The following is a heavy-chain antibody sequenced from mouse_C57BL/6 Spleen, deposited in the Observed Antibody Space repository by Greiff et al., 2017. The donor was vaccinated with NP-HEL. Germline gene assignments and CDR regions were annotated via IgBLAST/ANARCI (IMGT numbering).Heavy chain of an antibody. CDR3: ARGDYDAVFAY. V-gene: IGHV1-42*01. CDR1: GYSFTGYY. CDR2: INPSTGGT. Sequence: VQLQQSGPELVKPGASVKISCKASGYSFTGYYMNWVKQSPEKSLEWIGEINPSTGGTTYNQKFKAKATLTVDKSSSTAYMQLKSLTSEDSAVYYCARGDYDAVFAYWGQGTLVTVSA. D-gene: IGHD2-4*01. J-gene: IGHJ3*01.